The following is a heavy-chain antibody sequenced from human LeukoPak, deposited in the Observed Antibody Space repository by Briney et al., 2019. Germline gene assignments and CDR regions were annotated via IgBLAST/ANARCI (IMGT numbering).Heavy chain of an antibody. CDR2: ISSSSSYK. CDR3: ARVKEASAFDI. V-gene: IGHV3-21*01. D-gene: IGHD5-12*01. CDR1: GFTFSTYS. Sequence: GGSLRLSCAASGFTFSTYSMNWVRQAPGKGLEWVSSISSSSSYKYYADSLKGRFTISGDNAKNSLYLQMNSLRAEDTAVYYCARVKEASAFDIWGQGTMVTVSS. J-gene: IGHJ3*02.